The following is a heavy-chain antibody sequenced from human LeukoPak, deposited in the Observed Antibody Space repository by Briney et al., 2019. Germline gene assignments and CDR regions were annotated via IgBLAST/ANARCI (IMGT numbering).Heavy chain of an antibody. CDR1: GFTFTIHW. J-gene: IGHJ6*02. D-gene: IGHD3-10*01. CDR3: ARRDDSRLLWFGELSNGMDV. Sequence: GGSLRLSCEVSGFTFTIHWMSWVRQAPGKGLEWVAKINPDGNEKSYVDSVKGRFTISRDNAKNSLYLQMNSLRAEDTAVYYCARRDDSRLLWFGELSNGMDVWGQGTTVTVSS. CDR2: INPDGNEK. V-gene: IGHV3-7*01.